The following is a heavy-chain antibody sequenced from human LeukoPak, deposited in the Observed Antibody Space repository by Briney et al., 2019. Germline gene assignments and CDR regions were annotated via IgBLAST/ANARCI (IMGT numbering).Heavy chain of an antibody. CDR3: AAREMAVSYYSDY. J-gene: IGHJ4*02. CDR1: GYTFTSYY. Sequence: ASVKVSCKASGYTFTSYYMHWVRQAPGQGLEWMGIINPSGGSTSYAQKFQGRVTITRDMSTSTVYMELSSLRSEDTAVYYCAAREMAVSYYSDYWGQGTLVTVSS. D-gene: IGHD5-24*01. V-gene: IGHV1-46*01. CDR2: INPSGGST.